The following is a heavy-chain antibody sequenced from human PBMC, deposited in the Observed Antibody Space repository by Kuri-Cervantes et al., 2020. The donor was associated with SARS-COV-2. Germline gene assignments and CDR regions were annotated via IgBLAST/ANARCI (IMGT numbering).Heavy chain of an antibody. CDR2: ISSSSTI. CDR1: GFTFSSYS. V-gene: IGHV3-48*01. Sequence: GGSLRLSCAASGFTFSSYSMNWVRQAPGKGLEWVSYISSSSTIYYADSVEGRFTISRDNAKNSLYLQMSSLRAEDTAVYYCARDLSSGLWAFDYWGQGTLVTVSS. J-gene: IGHJ4*02. D-gene: IGHD5-18*01. CDR3: ARDLSSGLWAFDY.